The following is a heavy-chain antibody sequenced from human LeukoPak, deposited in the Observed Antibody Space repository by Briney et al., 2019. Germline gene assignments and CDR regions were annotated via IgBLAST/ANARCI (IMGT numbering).Heavy chain of an antibody. CDR2: ISADGTNT. Sequence: GGSLRLSCSASGSTFSSFAMHWVRQAPGKGLKSASAISADGTNTYYANSVKGRFTISRDNSKNSLYLQMSSLRVEDTAVYYCVREGSVNTFDIWGQGTVVTVSS. CDR1: GSTFSSFA. D-gene: IGHD2-15*01. V-gene: IGHV3-64D*06. J-gene: IGHJ3*02. CDR3: VREGSVNTFDI.